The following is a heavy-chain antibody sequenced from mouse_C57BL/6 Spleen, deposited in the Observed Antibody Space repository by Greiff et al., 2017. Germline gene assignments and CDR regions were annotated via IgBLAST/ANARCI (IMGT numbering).Heavy chain of an antibody. Sequence: QVQLQQSGAELAKPGASVKLSCKASGYTFTSYWMHWVKQRPGQGLEWIGYINPSSGYTKYNQKFKDKATLTADKSSSTAYMQLSSLTYEDSAVYYCARWASFCGNYVGYFDYWGQGTTLTVSS. J-gene: IGHJ2*01. CDR1: GYTFTSYW. CDR3: ARWASFCGNYVGYFDY. D-gene: IGHD2-10*01. CDR2: INPSSGYT. V-gene: IGHV1-7*01.